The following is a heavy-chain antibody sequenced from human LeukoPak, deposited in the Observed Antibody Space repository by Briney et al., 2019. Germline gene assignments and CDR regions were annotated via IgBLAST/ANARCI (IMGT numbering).Heavy chain of an antibody. CDR1: GFXFSSYA. J-gene: IGHJ4*02. CDR3: ARGTNPGQYYFDY. CDR2: ISSNGGST. D-gene: IGHD2-8*01. V-gene: IGHV3-64*04. Sequence: PGGSLRLSCSASGFXFSSYAIHWVRQAPGKGLEYVSAISSNGGSTYYADSLKGRFTISRDNSKNTLSLQMNSLRADDTAVYYCARGTNPGQYYFDYCGQGTLVTVSS.